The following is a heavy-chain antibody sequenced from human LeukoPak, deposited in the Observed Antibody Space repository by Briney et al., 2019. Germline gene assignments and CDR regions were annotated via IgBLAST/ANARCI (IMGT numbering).Heavy chain of an antibody. J-gene: IGHJ4*02. CDR2: ISGSGGST. D-gene: IGHD2-2*01. Sequence: GGSLRLSCAASGFTFSSYAMSWVRQAPGKGLEWVSAISGSGGSTYYADSVKGRFTISRDNSKNTLYLQVNSLRAEDTAVYYCAKERIVVVPAAMTFDYWGQGTLVTVSS. V-gene: IGHV3-23*01. CDR1: GFTFSSYA. CDR3: AKERIVVVPAAMTFDY.